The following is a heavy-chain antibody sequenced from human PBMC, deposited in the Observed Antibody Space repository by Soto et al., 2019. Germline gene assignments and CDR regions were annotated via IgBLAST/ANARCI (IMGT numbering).Heavy chain of an antibody. CDR1: GGTCISYS. CDR3: GRDGVLAAIDDVFDI. CDR2: ISSSSSYI. V-gene: IGHV3-21*01. Sequence: GGSLRHSCAASGGTCISYSMSWVRQATGKGLEWVSSISSSSSYIYYADSVKGRFTTSRDNAKNSLYLQMNSLRAEDTAVYYCGRDGVLAAIDDVFDIWGQGEMAPVS. J-gene: IGHJ3*02. D-gene: IGHD2-15*01.